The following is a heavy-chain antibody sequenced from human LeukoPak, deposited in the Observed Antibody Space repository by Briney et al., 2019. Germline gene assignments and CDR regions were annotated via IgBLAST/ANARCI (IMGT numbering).Heavy chain of an antibody. J-gene: IGHJ5*02. D-gene: IGHD3-3*01. CDR3: AREVGARGYDFWSGYTNWFDP. CDR1: GFTFSSYA. CDR2: ISYDGSNK. Sequence: GGSLRLSCAASGFTFSSYAMHWVRQAPGKGLEWVAVISYDGSNKYYADSVKGRFTISRDNSKNTLYLQMNSLRAEDTAVYYCAREVGARGYDFWSGYTNWFDPWGQGTLVTVSS. V-gene: IGHV3-30*04.